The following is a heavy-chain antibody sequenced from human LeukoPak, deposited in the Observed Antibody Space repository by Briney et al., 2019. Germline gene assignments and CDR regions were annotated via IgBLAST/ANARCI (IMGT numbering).Heavy chain of an antibody. CDR2: IYTSGIA. CDR1: GDSISSGSYY. V-gene: IGHV4-61*02. CDR3: ASEGVVRYLFDY. Sequence: SQTLSLTYTVSGDSISSGSYYWSWIRQPAGKRLEWIGRIYTSGIANYNPSLKSRVTISVDTSKNQFSLKLSSVTAADTAFYYCASEGVVRYLFDYWGQGTLVTASS. D-gene: IGHD3-3*01. J-gene: IGHJ4*02.